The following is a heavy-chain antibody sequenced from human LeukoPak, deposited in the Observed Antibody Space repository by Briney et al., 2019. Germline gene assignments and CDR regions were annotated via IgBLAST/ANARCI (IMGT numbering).Heavy chain of an antibody. CDR3: ARVRAVCSSTSCYNYYYYYMDV. D-gene: IGHD2-2*02. CDR1: GGSISSGGYY. Sequence: TLSLTCTVSGGSISSGGYYWSWIRQHPGKGLEWIGYIYYSGSTYYNPSLKSRVTISVDTSKNQFPLKLSSVTAADTAAYYCARVRAVCSSTSCYNYYYYYMDVWGKGTTVTVSS. J-gene: IGHJ6*03. V-gene: IGHV4-31*03. CDR2: IYYSGST.